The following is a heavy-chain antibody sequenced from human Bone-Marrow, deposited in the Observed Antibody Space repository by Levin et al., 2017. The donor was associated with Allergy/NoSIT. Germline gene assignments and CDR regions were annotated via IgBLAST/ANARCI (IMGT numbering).Heavy chain of an antibody. CDR3: ARDISRRDYYYSGIDV. J-gene: IGHJ6*02. CDR2: ISHDGINK. CDR1: GLTSGPFA. D-gene: IGHD3-9*01. Sequence: GESLKISCAASGLTSGPFAMHWVRQAPGKGLEWVGLISHDGINKYYADSVKGRFTISRDNSKNTVFLQMNSLRAEDTALYYCARDISRRDYYYSGIDVWGQGTTVSVSS. V-gene: IGHV3-30*04.